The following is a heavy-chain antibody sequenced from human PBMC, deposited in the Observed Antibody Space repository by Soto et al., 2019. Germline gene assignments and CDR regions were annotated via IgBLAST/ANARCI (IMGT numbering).Heavy chain of an antibody. CDR2: ISGSGDST. CDR1: GFTFSRYA. D-gene: IGHD6-13*01. J-gene: IGHJ4*02. Sequence: EVQLLESGGGLVQPGGSLRLSCAASGFTFSRYAMSWVRQAPGKGLEWVSGISGSGDSTYYADSVKGRFTSSRDNSNNTPYLQMNSLRAEDTAVYYCAKDLSRFSSWTQFDYWGQGTLVTVSS. CDR3: AKDLSRFSSWTQFDY. V-gene: IGHV3-23*01.